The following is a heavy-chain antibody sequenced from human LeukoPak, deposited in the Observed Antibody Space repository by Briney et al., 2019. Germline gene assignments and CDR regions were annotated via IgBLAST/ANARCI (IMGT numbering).Heavy chain of an antibody. CDR1: GGSFSGYY. CDR2: INHSGST. Sequence: SETLSLTCAVYGGSFSGYYWSWIRQPPGKGLEWIGEINHSGSTNYNPSLKSRVTISVDTSKNQFSLKLSSVTAADTAVYYCARGPYSSGWYSFYYYGMDVGGQGTTVTVSS. D-gene: IGHD6-19*01. J-gene: IGHJ6*02. CDR3: ARGPYSSGWYSFYYYGMDV. V-gene: IGHV4-34*01.